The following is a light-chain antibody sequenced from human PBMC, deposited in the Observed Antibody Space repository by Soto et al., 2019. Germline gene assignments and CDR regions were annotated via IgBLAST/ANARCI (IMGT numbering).Light chain of an antibody. CDR2: DAS. Sequence: EIVLTQSPATLSLSPGERATLSCRASQSVSNSLAWYQQKPGQAPRLLIYDASSRATGIPARFSGSGSGTDFTLTISSLEPEDFAVYYCQQRSNWPPFTFGPGTKVEIK. V-gene: IGKV3-11*01. J-gene: IGKJ3*01. CDR1: QSVSNS. CDR3: QQRSNWPPFT.